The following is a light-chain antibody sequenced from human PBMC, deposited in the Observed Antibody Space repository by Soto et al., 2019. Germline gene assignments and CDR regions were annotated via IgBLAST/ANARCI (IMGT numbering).Light chain of an antibody. CDR2: EGS. Sequence: QSALTQPASVSGSPGQSITISCTGTSSDVGSYNLVSWYQQHPGKAPKLMIYEGSKRPSGVSNRFSGSKSGNTASLTISGLQAEDEADYYCCSYARSSTWVFGGGTKVIVL. J-gene: IGLJ3*02. V-gene: IGLV2-23*01. CDR3: CSYARSSTWV. CDR1: SSDVGSYNL.